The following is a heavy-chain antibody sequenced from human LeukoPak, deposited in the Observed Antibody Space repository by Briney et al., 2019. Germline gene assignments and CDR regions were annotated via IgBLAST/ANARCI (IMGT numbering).Heavy chain of an antibody. J-gene: IGHJ6*03. CDR1: GFTFSNYW. D-gene: IGHD1-26*01. Sequence: GRSLRLSRAASGFTFSNYWMHWVRQAPGKGLVWVSRINSGGSSTNYADSVKGRFTISRDNAKNTLYLQMNSLRAEDTAVYYCARGWELTTVDYYYMDVWGKGTTVTVSS. CDR2: INSGGSST. V-gene: IGHV3-74*01. CDR3: ARGWELTTVDYYYMDV.